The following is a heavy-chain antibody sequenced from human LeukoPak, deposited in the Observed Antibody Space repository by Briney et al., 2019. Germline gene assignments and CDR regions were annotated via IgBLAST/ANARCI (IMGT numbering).Heavy chain of an antibody. D-gene: IGHD5-12*01. CDR3: ARTYSASLFADY. Sequence: SVKVSCKASGGTFSSYTISWVRQAPGQGLEWMGRIIPILGIANYAQKFQGRVTITADKSTSTAYVELSSLRSEDTAVYYCARTYSASLFADYWGQGTLVTVSS. CDR1: GGTFSSYT. V-gene: IGHV1-69*02. CDR2: IIPILGIA. J-gene: IGHJ4*02.